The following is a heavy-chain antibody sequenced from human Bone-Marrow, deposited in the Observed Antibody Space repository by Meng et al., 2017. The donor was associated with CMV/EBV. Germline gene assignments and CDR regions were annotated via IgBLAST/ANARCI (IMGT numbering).Heavy chain of an antibody. CDR1: GFNFSSYA. CDR2: ISGSGGST. Sequence: GGSLRLSCAASGFNFSSYAMSWVRQAPGKGLEWVSAISGSGGSTYYADSVKGRFTISRDNSKNTLYLQMNSLRAEDTAVYYCAKDGGDYDFWSGGGDYGMDVWGQGTTVTVSS. CDR3: AKDGGDYDFWSGGGDYGMDV. J-gene: IGHJ6*02. V-gene: IGHV3-23*01. D-gene: IGHD3-3*01.